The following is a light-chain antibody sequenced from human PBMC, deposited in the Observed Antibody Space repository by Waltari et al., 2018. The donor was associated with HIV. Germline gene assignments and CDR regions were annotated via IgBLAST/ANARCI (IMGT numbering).Light chain of an antibody. J-gene: IGKJ4*01. V-gene: IGKV4-1*01. CDR2: WAS. CDR3: QQYYSTPLT. CDR1: QSVLSNSNNKNY. Sequence: DIVMTQSPDSLAVSLGERATINCKSRQSVLSNSNNKNYLAWYQQKSGQSPKLLIYWASTRESGVPDRFSGSGSGTDFSLSISSQQAEDVAVYYCQQYYSTPLTFGGGTKVEIK.